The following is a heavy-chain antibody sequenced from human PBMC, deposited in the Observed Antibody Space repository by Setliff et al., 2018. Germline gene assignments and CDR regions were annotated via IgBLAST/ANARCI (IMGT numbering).Heavy chain of an antibody. J-gene: IGHJ5*02. CDR1: GFTFSTSA. CDR2: IHYGGGHI. CDR3: AKDRWGYADP. D-gene: IGHD2-2*01. Sequence: PGGFLRLSCATSGFTFSTSAMHWLRQSPDNRLEWLAYIHYGGGHIQYADSVKGRFTVSRDNAMDTLFLQMNGLTTDDTAKYFCAKDRWGYADPWGQGTLVTVSS. V-gene: IGHV3-30*02.